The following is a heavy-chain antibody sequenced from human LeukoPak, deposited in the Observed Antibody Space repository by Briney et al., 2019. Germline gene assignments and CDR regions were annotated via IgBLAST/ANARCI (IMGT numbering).Heavy chain of an antibody. CDR1: GFTFSSYS. CDR3: AREGYGGTSDAFDI. CDR2: ISSSSSTI. Sequence: GGSLRLSCAASGFTFSSYSMNWVRQAPGKGLEWVSYISSSSSTIYYADSVKGRFTISRDVAKNSVYLQMNSLRSEDTAVYYCAREGYGGTSDAFDIWGQGTMITVSS. J-gene: IGHJ3*02. V-gene: IGHV3-48*04. D-gene: IGHD3-16*01.